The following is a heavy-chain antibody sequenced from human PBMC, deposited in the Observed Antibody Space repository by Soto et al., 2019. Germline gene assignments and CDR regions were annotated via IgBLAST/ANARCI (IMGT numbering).Heavy chain of an antibody. Sequence: QVQLVQSGAEVKKPGSSVKVSCKASGGTFSSYAISWVRQAPGQGLEWMGGIIPIFGTANYAQKFQGRVTITXXEXTXXAYMELSSLRSEDTAVYYCAREGGFGELNYYGMDVWGQGTTVTVSS. J-gene: IGHJ6*02. CDR2: IIPIFGTA. CDR3: AREGGFGELNYYGMDV. D-gene: IGHD3-10*01. V-gene: IGHV1-69*05. CDR1: GGTFSSYA.